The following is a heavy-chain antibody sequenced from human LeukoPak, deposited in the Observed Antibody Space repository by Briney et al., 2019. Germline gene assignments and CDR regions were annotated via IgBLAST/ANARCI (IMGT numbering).Heavy chain of an antibody. J-gene: IGHJ5*02. Sequence: SETLSLTCTVSGGSISSFYWSWIRQPPGKGLEWIGYAYYSGSTNYNPSLKSRVTMSVDTSKNQFSLKLISVTAADTAVYYCARLSSGSFNWFDPWGQGALVTVSS. CDR1: GGSISSFY. D-gene: IGHD3-10*01. CDR2: AYYSGST. CDR3: ARLSSGSFNWFDP. V-gene: IGHV4-59*01.